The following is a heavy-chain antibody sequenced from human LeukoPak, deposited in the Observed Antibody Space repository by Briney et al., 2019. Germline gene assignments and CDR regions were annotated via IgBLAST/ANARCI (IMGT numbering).Heavy chain of an antibody. CDR2: IYYSGST. D-gene: IGHD2-15*01. J-gene: IGHJ1*01. CDR3: ASSESQGFLQH. V-gene: IGHV4-59*08. CDR1: GDSISSSY. Sequence: KPSETLSLTCTVSGDSISSSYWSWIRQPPGKGLEWIGYIYYSGSTNYNPSLKSRVTISVDTSKNQFPLKLSSVTAADTAVYYCASSESQGFLQHWGQGTLVTVSS.